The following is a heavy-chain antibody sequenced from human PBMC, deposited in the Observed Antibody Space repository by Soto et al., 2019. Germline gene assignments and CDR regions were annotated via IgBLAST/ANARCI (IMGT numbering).Heavy chain of an antibody. CDR3: AKAKRSSGTYYFDY. J-gene: IGHJ4*02. V-gene: IGHV3-23*01. CDR2: ISGSGGSK. D-gene: IGHD6-19*01. Sequence: LRLSCAASAFTFGNYAMTWVRQAPGKGLEWVSTISGSGGSKYYADSVKGRFTISRDNSMDTLYLQMNTLRADDTAVYYCAKAKRSSGTYYFDYWGQGTLVTVSS. CDR1: AFTFGNYA.